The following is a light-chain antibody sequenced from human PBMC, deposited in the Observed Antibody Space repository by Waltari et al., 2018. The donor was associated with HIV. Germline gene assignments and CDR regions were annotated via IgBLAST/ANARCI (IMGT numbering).Light chain of an antibody. CDR3: QSYDNSLRVSYV. CDR1: SPNIGAYD. V-gene: IGLV1-40*01. CDR2: ANN. Sequence: QSVLTQPPSVSGAPGQRVTIYCTGSSPNIGAYDLHWYKQPPGRAPELLIYANNNRPSGVPDRFSGSKSGTAASLAIAGLQIEDEGDYFCQSYDNSLRVSYVFSAGTRVTVL. J-gene: IGLJ1*01.